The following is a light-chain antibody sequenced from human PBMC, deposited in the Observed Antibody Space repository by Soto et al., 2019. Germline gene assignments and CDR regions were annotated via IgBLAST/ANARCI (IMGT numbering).Light chain of an antibody. V-gene: IGLV1-44*01. CDR1: NSNVGSNT. J-gene: IGLJ2*01. Sequence: QSVLTQPPSASGTPGQRVTISCSGSNSNVGSNTVDWYQQLPGTAPKLLIYHNNQRPSGVPDRLSGSKSGTSASLAIRGRQSEDEGDYYCAAWEGSLNAVVFGGGTKVTVL. CDR3: AAWEGSLNAVV. CDR2: HNN.